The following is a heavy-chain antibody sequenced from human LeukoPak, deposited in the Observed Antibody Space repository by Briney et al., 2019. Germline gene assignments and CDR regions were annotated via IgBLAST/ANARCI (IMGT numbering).Heavy chain of an antibody. J-gene: IGHJ4*02. CDR3: ASQKATGYSSSWYDY. CDR2: TYYRSKWYN. CDR1: GDSVSSNSAA. D-gene: IGHD6-13*01. Sequence: SQTLSLTCAISGDSVSSNSAAWNWIRQSPSRGLEWLGRTYYRSKWYNDYAVSVKSRITINPDTSKNRFSLQLNSVTPEDTAVYYCASQKATGYSSSWYDYWGQGTLVTVSS. V-gene: IGHV6-1*01.